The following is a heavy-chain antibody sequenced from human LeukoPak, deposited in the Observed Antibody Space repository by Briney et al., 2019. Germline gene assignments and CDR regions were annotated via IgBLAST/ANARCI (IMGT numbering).Heavy chain of an antibody. CDR1: GGSISSGGYY. J-gene: IGHJ4*02. Sequence: SETLSLTCTVSGGSISSGGYYWSWIRQHPGKGLEWIGYIYYSGSTYHNPSLKSRVTISVDTSKNQFSLKLSSVTAADTAVYYCARVHGDSYFDYWGQGTLVTVSS. CDR2: IYYSGST. D-gene: IGHD4-17*01. CDR3: ARVHGDSYFDY. V-gene: IGHV4-31*03.